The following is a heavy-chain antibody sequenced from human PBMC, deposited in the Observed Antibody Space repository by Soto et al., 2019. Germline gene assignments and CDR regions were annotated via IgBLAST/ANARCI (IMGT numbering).Heavy chain of an antibody. CDR2: ISSNGVGT. CDR3: ARRARPDFYYMDV. V-gene: IGHV3-64*01. J-gene: IGHJ6*03. CDR1: GFTLGGYA. D-gene: IGHD6-6*01. Sequence: EVQLAESGGGLAQPGGSWRLSVAASGFTLGGYAMDWAGQAQGKGLEYVSGISSNGVGTYYANSVQGRFTISRDNSKNTVYLQMGSLRPEDMAVYYCARRARPDFYYMDVWGKGTTVTVSS.